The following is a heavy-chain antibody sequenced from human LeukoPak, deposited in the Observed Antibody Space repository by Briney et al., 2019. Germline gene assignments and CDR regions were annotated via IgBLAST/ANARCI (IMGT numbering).Heavy chain of an antibody. Sequence: PSETLSLTCTVSGGSISSSSYYWGWIRQPPGKGLEWIGSIYYSGSTNYNPSLKSRVTISVDTSKNQFSLKLSSVTAADTAVYYCARDRIQLWFDAFDIWGQGTMVTVSS. CDR3: ARDRIQLWFDAFDI. CDR2: IYYSGST. J-gene: IGHJ3*02. V-gene: IGHV4-39*07. D-gene: IGHD5-18*01. CDR1: GGSISSSSYY.